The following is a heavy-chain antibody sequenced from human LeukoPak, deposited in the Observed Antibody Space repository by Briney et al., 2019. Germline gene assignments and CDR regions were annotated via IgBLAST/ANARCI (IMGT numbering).Heavy chain of an antibody. CDR3: ARTRRSSIAAAGTFWFDP. CDR2: INHSGST. CDR1: GGSFSGYS. J-gene: IGHJ5*02. V-gene: IGHV4-34*01. D-gene: IGHD6-13*01. Sequence: PSETLSLTCAVYGGSFSGYSWSWIRQPPGKGLEWIGEINHSGSTNYNPSLKSRVTISVDTSKNQFSLKLSSVTAADTAVYYCARTRRSSIAAAGTFWFDPWGQGTLVTVSS.